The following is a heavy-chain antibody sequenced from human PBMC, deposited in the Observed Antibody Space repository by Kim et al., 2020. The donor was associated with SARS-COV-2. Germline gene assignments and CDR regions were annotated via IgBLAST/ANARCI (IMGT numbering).Heavy chain of an antibody. V-gene: IGHV4-39*01. CDR3: ARSHRWLMVRGVPPERGLGAFDI. J-gene: IGHJ3*02. D-gene: IGHD3-10*01. CDR2: IYYSGST. Sequence: SETLSLTCTVSGGSISSSSYYWGWIRQPPGKGLEWIGSIYYSGSTYYNPSLKSRVTISVDTSKNQFSLKLSSVTAADTAVYYCARSHRWLMVRGVPPERGLGAFDIWGQGTMVTVSS. CDR1: GGSISSSSYY.